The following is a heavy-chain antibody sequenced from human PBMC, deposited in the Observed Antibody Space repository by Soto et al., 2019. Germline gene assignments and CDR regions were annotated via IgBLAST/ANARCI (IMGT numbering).Heavy chain of an antibody. CDR1: GFTFRSYA. CDR3: AKGRNYYYCYGVDV. CDR2: ISGSGIST. Sequence: GGSLRLSCAASGFTFRSYAMSWVRQAPGKWLEWVSGISGSGISTHYADSVKGRFTVSRDNSKNTLYLQMNSLRAEDTALCYCAKGRNYYYCYGVDVWGQGTTVTVSS. V-gene: IGHV3-23*01. J-gene: IGHJ6*02.